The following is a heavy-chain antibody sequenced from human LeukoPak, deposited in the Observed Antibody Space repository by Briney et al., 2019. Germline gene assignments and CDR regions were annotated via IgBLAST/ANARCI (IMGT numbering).Heavy chain of an antibody. J-gene: IGHJ4*02. D-gene: IGHD3-22*01. CDR2: INPNSSGT. V-gene: IGHV1-2*06. Sequence: ASVKVSCKASGYTLTDYYMHWVRQAPGQGLEWMGRINPNSSGTNYSQKFQGRVTMTRDTSISTVYMELSRLRSDDTAVYYCARVGYYESSGYYEYWGQGTLVNVSS. CDR1: GYTLTDYY. CDR3: ARVGYYESSGYYEY.